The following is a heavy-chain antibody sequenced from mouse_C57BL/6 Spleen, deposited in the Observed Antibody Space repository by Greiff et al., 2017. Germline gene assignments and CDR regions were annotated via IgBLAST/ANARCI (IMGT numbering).Heavy chain of an antibody. CDR3: TRYYGKVYFDY. Sequence: QVQLQQSGAELVRPGASVTLSCKASGYTFTDYEMHWVKQTPVHGLEWIGAIDPETGGTAYNQKFKGKAILTADKSSSTAYMALRSLTSEDSAVYYCTRYYGKVYFDYWGQGTTLTVSS. J-gene: IGHJ2*01. CDR1: GYTFTDYE. D-gene: IGHD1-1*01. CDR2: IDPETGGT. V-gene: IGHV1-15*01.